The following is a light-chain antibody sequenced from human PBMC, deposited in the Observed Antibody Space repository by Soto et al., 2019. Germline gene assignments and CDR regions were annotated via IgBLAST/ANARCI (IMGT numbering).Light chain of an antibody. CDR1: SSDVGGYTY. V-gene: IGLV2-14*01. Sequence: QSALTQPASVSGSPGQSITISCTGTSSDVGGYTYVSWYQQHPGKAPKLMIYQVSNRPSGVSNRFSGSKSGNTASLTISGLQTEDEADYNCCSYTSSLTRVFGGGTHLTVL. CDR3: CSYTSSLTRV. J-gene: IGLJ3*02. CDR2: QVS.